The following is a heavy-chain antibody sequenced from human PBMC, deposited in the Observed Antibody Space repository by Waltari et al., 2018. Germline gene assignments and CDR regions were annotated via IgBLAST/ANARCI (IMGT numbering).Heavy chain of an antibody. D-gene: IGHD1-26*01. CDR3: ATRDILGGSQNYYYYGMDV. CDR2: ISSDGSYE. J-gene: IGHJ6*02. V-gene: IGHV3-30*03. Sequence: QVQLVESGGGVVQPGRYMRLSCAASGFSLTTSGMHWSRQAPGKGLEWVAFISSDGSYEYYPDAVKGRFTISRDNSKTTVFLQMNSLRDEDTAVYYCATRDILGGSQNYYYYGMDVWGQGTRVTVSS. CDR1: GFSLTTSG.